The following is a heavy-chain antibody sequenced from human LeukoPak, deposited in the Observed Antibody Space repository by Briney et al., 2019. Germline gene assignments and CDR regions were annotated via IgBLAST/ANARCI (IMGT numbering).Heavy chain of an antibody. CDR2: FDPEDGET. D-gene: IGHD4-23*01. CDR3: AFSVHGGDDAFDI. Sequence: GGSLRLSCAASGFTFSSYEMNWVRQAPGKGLEWMGGFDPEDGETIYAQKFQGRVTMTEDTSIDTAYMELSSLRSEDTAVYYCAFSVHGGDDAFDIWGQGTMVTVSS. V-gene: IGHV1-24*01. CDR1: GFTFSSYE. J-gene: IGHJ3*02.